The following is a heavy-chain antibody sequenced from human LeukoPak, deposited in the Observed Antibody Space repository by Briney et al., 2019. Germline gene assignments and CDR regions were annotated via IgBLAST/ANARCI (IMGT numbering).Heavy chain of an antibody. Sequence: SETLSLTCTVSGGSISSGGYYWSWIRQHPGKGLEWIGYIYYSGSTYYNPSLKSRVTISVDTSKNQFSLKLSSATAADTAVYYCARAYYGQRVDYWGQGTLVTVSS. J-gene: IGHJ4*02. CDR2: IYYSGST. CDR1: GGSISSGGYY. D-gene: IGHD4-17*01. CDR3: ARAYYGQRVDY. V-gene: IGHV4-31*03.